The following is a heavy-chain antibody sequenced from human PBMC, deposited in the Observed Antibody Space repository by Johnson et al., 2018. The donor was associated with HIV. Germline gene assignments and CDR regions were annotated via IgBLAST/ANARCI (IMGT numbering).Heavy chain of an antibody. CDR2: IKEDGSEK. D-gene: IGHD3/OR15-3a*01. CDR1: GFTFSSNW. V-gene: IGHV3-7*02. J-gene: IGHJ3*02. Sequence: VQLVESGGGLVQPGGSLRLSCAASGFTFSSNWMNWVRQAPGKGLEWVANIKEDGSEKYYVDSVRGRLTISRDNSKNTLYLQMNSLRAEDTAVYYCAKGFFELDDAFDIWGQGTMVTVSS. CDR3: AKGFFELDDAFDI.